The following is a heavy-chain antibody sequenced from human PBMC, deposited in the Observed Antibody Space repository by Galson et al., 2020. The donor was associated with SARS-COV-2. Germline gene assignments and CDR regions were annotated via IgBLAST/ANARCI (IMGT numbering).Heavy chain of an antibody. CDR2: IYYSGST. CDR1: GDSITSGGYY. V-gene: IGHV4-31*11. CDR3: ARDSGSGWFGTVGWFDP. D-gene: IGHD3-10*01. Sequence: SETLSLTCAVSGDSITSGGYYWSWIRQHPGKGLEWIGYIYYSGSTYYNPSLKSRVTISVDTSKNQFSLKLSSVTAADTAVYYCARDSGSGWFGTVGWFDPWGQGTLVTVSS. J-gene: IGHJ5*02.